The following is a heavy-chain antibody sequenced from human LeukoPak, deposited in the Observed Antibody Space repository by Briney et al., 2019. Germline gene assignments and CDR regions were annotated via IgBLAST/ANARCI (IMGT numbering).Heavy chain of an antibody. CDR1: GYSISSGYY. V-gene: IGHV4-38-2*02. J-gene: IGHJ5*02. D-gene: IGHD2-2*01. CDR3: ARDLGDCSSTSCNPLGWFDP. Sequence: SETLPLTCTVSGYSISSGYYWGWIRQPPGKGLEWIGSIYHSGSTYYNPSLKSRVTISVDTSKNQVSLKLSSVTAADTAVYYGARDLGDCSSTSCNPLGWFDPWGQGTLVTVSS. CDR2: IYHSGST.